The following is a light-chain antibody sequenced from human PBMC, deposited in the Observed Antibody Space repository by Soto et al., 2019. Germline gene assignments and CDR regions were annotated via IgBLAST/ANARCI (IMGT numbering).Light chain of an antibody. V-gene: IGKV3-20*01. CDR3: QHYASSLT. CDR2: GVS. CDR1: QYVTSSY. J-gene: IGKJ4*01. Sequence: EIVLTQSPGTLSLSPGERATLSCRASQYVTSSYLAWYQQKPGKAPSLLIYGVSSRATGIPDRFSGSGSGTDFTLTISKLEPEDFAVYYCQHYASSLTFGGGTKVEIK.